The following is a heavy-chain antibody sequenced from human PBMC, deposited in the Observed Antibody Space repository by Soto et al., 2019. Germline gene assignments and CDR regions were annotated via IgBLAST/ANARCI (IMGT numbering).Heavy chain of an antibody. V-gene: IGHV3-23*01. D-gene: IGHD3-10*01. CDR2: ISGAGSNT. Sequence: EVQLLDSGGGLVQPGGSLRLSCAASGFTFSNYAMSWVRQAPGKGLDWVLTISGAGSNTYYADSVKGRFSISRDNSKNMAYLEMKNLRAEDTAVYYCAKERLARGIDYWGQGTLVTVSS. CDR3: AKERLARGIDY. CDR1: GFTFSNYA. J-gene: IGHJ4*02.